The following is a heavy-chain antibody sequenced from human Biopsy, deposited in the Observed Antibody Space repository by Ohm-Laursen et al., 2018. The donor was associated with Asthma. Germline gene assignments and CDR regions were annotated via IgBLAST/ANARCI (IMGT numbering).Heavy chain of an antibody. CDR2: IMTVFGTT. CDR1: GGTFSNFA. CDR3: ARCQVGYSSGWSLLLKKIYYSGMDV. V-gene: IGHV1-69*13. Sequence: SVKVSCKAPGGTFSNFAISWVRQAPGQGLEWLGGIMTVFGTTNYAQKFQGRVTITADESTGTAYMEVTNLRSEDTAIYYCARCQVGYSSGWSLLLKKIYYSGMDVWGQGTAVTVSS. D-gene: IGHD6-19*01. J-gene: IGHJ6*02.